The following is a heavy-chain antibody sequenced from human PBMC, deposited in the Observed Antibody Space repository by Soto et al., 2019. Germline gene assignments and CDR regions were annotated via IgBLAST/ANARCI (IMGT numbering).Heavy chain of an antibody. V-gene: IGHV3-53*01. Sequence: XGSLRLSFAASGVTGSSNYMSWVRQAPGKGLEWVSVIYSGGSTYYADSVKGRFTISRDNSKNTLYLQMNSLRAEDTAVYYCAATTVTIRPYYYYYGMDVWGQGTTVTVSS. CDR1: GVTGSSNY. CDR2: IYSGGST. D-gene: IGHD4-17*01. J-gene: IGHJ6*02. CDR3: AATTVTIRPYYYYYGMDV.